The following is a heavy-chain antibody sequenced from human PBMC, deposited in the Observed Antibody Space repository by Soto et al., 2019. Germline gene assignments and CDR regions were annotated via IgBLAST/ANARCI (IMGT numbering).Heavy chain of an antibody. Sequence: ASVKVSCKASGGTFSSYAISWVRQAPGQALEWMGGIIPIFGTANYAQKFQGRVTITADESTSTAYMELSSLRSEDTSVYYCARVIAANTNWFDPWGQGTLVTVSS. CDR2: IIPIFGTA. CDR1: GGTFSSYA. V-gene: IGHV1-69*13. J-gene: IGHJ5*02. CDR3: ARVIAANTNWFDP. D-gene: IGHD6-13*01.